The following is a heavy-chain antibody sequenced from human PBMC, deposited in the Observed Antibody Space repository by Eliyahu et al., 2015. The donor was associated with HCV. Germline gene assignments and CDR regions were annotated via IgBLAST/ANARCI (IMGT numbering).Heavy chain of an antibody. J-gene: IGHJ4*02. CDR3: ATEYCTSASCSLDS. Sequence: QVQLVESGGGLVKPGGSLRLACEVSGGXFNNYYMTWIRQAPGKGLEWISYISPSGTPIFDADSVKGRFIVPRDNAKNSLFLEMNNLRAEDTAVYFCATEYCTSASCSLDSWGQGTLVTVSS. CDR2: ISPSGTPI. V-gene: IGHV3-11*01. CDR1: GGXFNNYY. D-gene: IGHD2-2*01.